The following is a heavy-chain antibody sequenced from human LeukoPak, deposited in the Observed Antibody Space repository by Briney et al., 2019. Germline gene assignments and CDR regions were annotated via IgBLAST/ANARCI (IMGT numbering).Heavy chain of an antibody. Sequence: ASVTVSCRASGYTFTSYGVSWVRRAPGQGLEWMGWISAYNGNTNYAQKLQGRVTMTTDTSTSAAYMELRSLRSDDTAVYYCARIQWLVEDGIYFDYWGQGTLVTVSS. J-gene: IGHJ4*02. D-gene: IGHD6-19*01. CDR3: ARIQWLVEDGIYFDY. CDR2: ISAYNGNT. V-gene: IGHV1-18*01. CDR1: GYTFTSYG.